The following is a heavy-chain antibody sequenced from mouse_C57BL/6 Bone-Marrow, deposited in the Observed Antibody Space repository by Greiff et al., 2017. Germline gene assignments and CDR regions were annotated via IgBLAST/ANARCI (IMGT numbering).Heavy chain of an antibody. Sequence: VKLVESGAELARPGASVKMSCKASGYTFTSYTMHWVKQRPGQGLEWIGYINPSSGYTKYNQKFKDKATLTADKSSSTAYMQLSSLTSEDSAVYYCARRPLYYDYAWFAYWGQGTLVTVSA. CDR2: INPSSGYT. CDR1: GYTFTSYT. V-gene: IGHV1-4*01. J-gene: IGHJ3*01. CDR3: ARRPLYYDYAWFAY. D-gene: IGHD2-4*01.